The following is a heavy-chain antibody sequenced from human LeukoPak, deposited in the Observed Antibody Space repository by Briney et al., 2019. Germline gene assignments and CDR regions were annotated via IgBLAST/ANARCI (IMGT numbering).Heavy chain of an antibody. CDR3: ARAGYCSGGDCYSTIDY. Sequence: SETLSLTCTVSGGSVSSGSYYWSWIRQPPGKGLEWIGYVFYSGGTNYNPSLKSRVTISLDTSKNQLSLKLTSVTAADTAVSYCARAGYCSGGDCYSTIDYWGQGTLVTVSS. D-gene: IGHD2-15*01. J-gene: IGHJ4*02. CDR1: GGSVSSGSYY. V-gene: IGHV4-61*01. CDR2: VFYSGGT.